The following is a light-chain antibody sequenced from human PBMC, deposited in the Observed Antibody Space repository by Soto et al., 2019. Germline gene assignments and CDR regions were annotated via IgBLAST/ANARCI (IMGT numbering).Light chain of an antibody. CDR1: SSNIGSNT. CDR2: SNN. Sequence: QSVLTQPPSASGTPGQRVTFSCSGSSSNIGSNTVNWYQQLPGTAPKLLIYSNNQRPSGVPDRFSGSKSGTSASLAISGLQSEDEADYYCAAWDDSLSVVFGGGTKLTVL. V-gene: IGLV1-44*01. CDR3: AAWDDSLSVV. J-gene: IGLJ2*01.